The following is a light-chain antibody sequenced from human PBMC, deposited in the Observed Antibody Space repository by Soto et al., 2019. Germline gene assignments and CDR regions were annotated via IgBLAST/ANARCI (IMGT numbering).Light chain of an antibody. CDR3: QQYNSYPLT. Sequence: DIQMTQSPSTLSASVGDRVTISCRASQTISTWLAWYQQKPGKAPKVLISDAYDLESGVPSRFSGSGSGTEFTLTFSSLQPDDFATYYCQQYNSYPLTFGGGTKVEIK. J-gene: IGKJ4*01. V-gene: IGKV1-5*01. CDR2: DAY. CDR1: QTISTW.